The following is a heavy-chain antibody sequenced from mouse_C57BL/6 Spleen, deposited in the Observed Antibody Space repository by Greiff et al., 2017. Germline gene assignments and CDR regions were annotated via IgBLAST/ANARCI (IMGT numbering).Heavy chain of an antibody. CDR2: ISYDGSN. Sequence: DVKLQESGPGLVKPSQSLSLTCSVTGYSITSGYYWNWIRQFPGNKLEWMGYISYDGSNNYNPSLKNRISITRDTSKNQFFLKLNSVTTEDTATYYCARHGYYLYYCDYWGKGTTLTVSS. V-gene: IGHV3-6*01. CDR1: GYSITSGYY. D-gene: IGHD2-3*01. J-gene: IGHJ2*01. CDR3: ARHGYYLYYCDY.